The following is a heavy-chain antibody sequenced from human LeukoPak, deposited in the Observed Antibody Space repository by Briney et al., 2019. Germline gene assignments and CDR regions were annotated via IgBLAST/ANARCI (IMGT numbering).Heavy chain of an antibody. Sequence: GGSLRLSCAASGFTFSSYSMNWVRQAPEKGLEWVSYISGSSSTIYYADSVKGRFTISRDNAKNSLYLQMNSLRAEDTAVYYCARETPRRGETRDGYRWGQGTLVTVSS. J-gene: IGHJ4*02. CDR2: ISGSSSTI. V-gene: IGHV3-48*04. D-gene: IGHD5-24*01. CDR3: ARETPRRGETRDGYR. CDR1: GFTFSSYS.